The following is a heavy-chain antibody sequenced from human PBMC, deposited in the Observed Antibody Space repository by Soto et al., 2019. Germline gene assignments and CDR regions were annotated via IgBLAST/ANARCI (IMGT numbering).Heavy chain of an antibody. Sequence: QVPLQQSGPGLVKPSQTLSLTCAISGDSVSSNSAAWNWIRQSPSRGLEWLGRTYYRSKWYNDYAVSVKSRITINPDTSKNQFSLQLNSVTPEDTAVYYCARAAPPRFLIYGDPRKVWFDPWGQGTLVTVSS. CDR2: TYYRSKWYN. J-gene: IGHJ5*02. V-gene: IGHV6-1*01. CDR1: GDSVSSNSAA. CDR3: ARAAPPRFLIYGDPRKVWFDP. D-gene: IGHD4-17*01.